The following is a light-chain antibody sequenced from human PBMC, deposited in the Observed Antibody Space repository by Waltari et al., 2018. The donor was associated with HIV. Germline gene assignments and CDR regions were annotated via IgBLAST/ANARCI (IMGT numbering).Light chain of an antibody. V-gene: IGKV3-20*01. Sequence: EIVLTQSPRTLSLSPGERATLSCRASQTVTSNYLAWYQMTPGQAPRLLSYGASIMATGVPDKFSGSGSGTDFTLTIGRLQPEDFVVYYCHQYGTSPQTFGQGSKVEIK. CDR1: QTVTSNY. J-gene: IGKJ2*01. CDR3: HQYGTSPQT. CDR2: GAS.